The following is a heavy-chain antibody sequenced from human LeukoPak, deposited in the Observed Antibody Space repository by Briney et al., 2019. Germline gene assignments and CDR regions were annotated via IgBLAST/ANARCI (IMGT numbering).Heavy chain of an antibody. CDR2: INPNSGGT. Sequence: ASVKVSCKASGYTFTGYYMHWVRQAPGQGLEWMGWINPNSGGTNYAQKFQGRVTMTRDTSISTAYMELSRLRSDDTAVYYCARDALSEYYYYYMDVWGKGTTVTISS. J-gene: IGHJ6*03. CDR3: ARDALSEYYYYYMDV. CDR1: GYTFTGYY. V-gene: IGHV1-2*02.